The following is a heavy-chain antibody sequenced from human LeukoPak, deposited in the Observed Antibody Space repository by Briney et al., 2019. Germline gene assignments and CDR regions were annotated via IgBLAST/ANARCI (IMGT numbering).Heavy chain of an antibody. J-gene: IGHJ5*02. D-gene: IGHD1-1*01. Sequence: SVKVSCKASGGTFISYAISWERQAPGQGLEWMGGIIPIFGTANYAQKFQGRVTITADKSTSTAYMELSSLRSEDTAVYYCARESTGTTPWFDPWGQGTLVTVSS. CDR1: GGTFISYA. V-gene: IGHV1-69*06. CDR3: ARESTGTTPWFDP. CDR2: IIPIFGTA.